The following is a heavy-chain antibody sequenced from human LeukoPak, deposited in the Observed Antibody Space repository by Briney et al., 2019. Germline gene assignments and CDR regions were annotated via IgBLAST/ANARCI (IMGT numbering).Heavy chain of an antibody. V-gene: IGHV1-8*01. CDR3: ARGRYYYGSGGN. D-gene: IGHD3-10*01. CDR1: GYTFTSYD. Sequence: ASVKVSCKASGYTFTSYDINWVRQATGQGLEWMGWMNPNSGNTGYAQKFQGRVTMTRNTSISTAYMELSSLRSEDTAVYYCARGRYYYGSGGNWGQGTLVTVSS. CDR2: MNPNSGNT. J-gene: IGHJ4*02.